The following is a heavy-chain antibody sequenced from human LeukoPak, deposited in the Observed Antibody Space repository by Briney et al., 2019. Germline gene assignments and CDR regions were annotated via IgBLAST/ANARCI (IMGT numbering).Heavy chain of an antibody. CDR1: GGSISSYY. CDR3: SSYDSGSYRQFDY. Sequence: PSETLSLTCTVSGGSISSYYWNWIRQPPGKGLEWIGLIYYTGSTNYNPSLKSRVTISLDTSKNQFSLKLSSVTAADTAVYYCSSYDSGSYRQFDYWGQGTLVTVSS. V-gene: IGHV4-59*01. D-gene: IGHD3-10*01. CDR2: IYYTGST. J-gene: IGHJ4*02.